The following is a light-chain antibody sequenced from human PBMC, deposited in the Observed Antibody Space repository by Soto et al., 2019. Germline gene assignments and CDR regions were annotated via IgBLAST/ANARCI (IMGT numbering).Light chain of an antibody. CDR2: GAS. J-gene: IGKJ2*01. CDR1: QSVSSIY. V-gene: IGKV3-20*01. Sequence: EIVLTQSPGTLSLSPGERATLSCMASQSVSSIYLAWYQQKPGQAPRLRIYGASSRATGIPDRFSGSRSGTDFTLTISRLEPKDFAVYYCQQYGSSPYTFGQGTKLEIK. CDR3: QQYGSSPYT.